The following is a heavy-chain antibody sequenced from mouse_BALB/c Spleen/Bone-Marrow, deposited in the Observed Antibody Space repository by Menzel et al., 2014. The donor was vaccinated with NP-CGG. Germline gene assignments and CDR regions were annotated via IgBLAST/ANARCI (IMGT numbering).Heavy chain of an antibody. J-gene: IGHJ2*01. CDR2: ISSDSSAV. CDR3: TRGGNWDDFDY. D-gene: IGHD4-1*01. V-gene: IGHV5-17*02. Sequence: EVMLVESGGGLVQPGGSRKLSCAASGFTFRSFGMHWVRQAPEKGLEWVAYISSDSSAVYYADTVKGRFTISRDNPKNTLLLQMTSLRSEDTAMYYCTRGGNWDDFDYWGQGTTLTVSS. CDR1: GFTFRSFG.